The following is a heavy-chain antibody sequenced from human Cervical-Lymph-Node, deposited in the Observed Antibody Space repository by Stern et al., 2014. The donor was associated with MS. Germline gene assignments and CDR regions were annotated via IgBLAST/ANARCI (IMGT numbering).Heavy chain of an antibody. J-gene: IGHJ4*02. Sequence: EVQLVESGGGLVQPGGSLRLSCAASGFTFSDYAMSWVRQAPGKGLEWVSAIGLSGGSTFYADSVQGRFTISRDNSKNTLYLQMNSLRAEDTAVYYCAKDRELVVVTFDSWGQGTLVTVSS. D-gene: IGHD2-15*01. CDR2: IGLSGGST. CDR3: AKDRELVVVTFDS. V-gene: IGHV3-23*04. CDR1: GFTFSDYA.